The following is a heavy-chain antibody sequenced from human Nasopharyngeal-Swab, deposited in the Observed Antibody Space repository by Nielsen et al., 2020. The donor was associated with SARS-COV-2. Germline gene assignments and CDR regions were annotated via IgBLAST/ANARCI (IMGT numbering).Heavy chain of an antibody. Sequence: SETLSLTCTVSGGSISSGSYYWSWIRQPAGKGLEWIGRIYTSGSTNYNPSLKSRVTISVDTSKNQFSLKLSSVTAADTAVYYCARESGPGGWFDPWGRGTLVTVSS. CDR2: IYTSGST. J-gene: IGHJ5*02. V-gene: IGHV4-61*02. CDR3: ARESGPGGWFDP. CDR1: GGSISSGSYY.